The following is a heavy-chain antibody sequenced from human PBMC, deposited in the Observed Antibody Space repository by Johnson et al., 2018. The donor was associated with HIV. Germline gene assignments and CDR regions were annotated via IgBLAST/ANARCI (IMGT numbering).Heavy chain of an antibody. D-gene: IGHD1-14*01. CDR3: ATRDPTHRPGVFEF. CDR2: ISYDGSNQ. V-gene: IGHV3-30-3*01. CDR1: GFTFRNYD. J-gene: IGHJ3*01. Sequence: QVQLVESGGGLVQPGGSLRLSCGGSGFTFRNYDLHWVRQAPGKGLEWVAVISYDGSNQYYADSVKGRFTISRDNAKNSLYLQMNSLRAEDTAVYYCATRDPTHRPGVFEFWGQGTMVTVSS.